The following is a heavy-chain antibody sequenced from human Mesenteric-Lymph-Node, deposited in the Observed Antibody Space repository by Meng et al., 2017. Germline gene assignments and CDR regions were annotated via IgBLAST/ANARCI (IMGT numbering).Heavy chain of an antibody. D-gene: IGHD4-17*01. V-gene: IGHV4-31*03. Sequence: QLQESGPGLVKPSQTLSLTCTVSGCSISSGGFYWSCIRQHPGKGLEWIGYIYYSGSTYYNPSLRSRVAISIDTSKNQFSLKLTSVTAADTAVYFCARTNYGDYNWFDPWGQGTLVTVSS. J-gene: IGHJ5*02. CDR2: IYYSGST. CDR3: ARTNYGDYNWFDP. CDR1: GCSISSGGFY.